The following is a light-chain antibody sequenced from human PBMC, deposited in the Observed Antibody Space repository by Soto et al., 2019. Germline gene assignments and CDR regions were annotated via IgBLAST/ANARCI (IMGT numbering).Light chain of an antibody. V-gene: IGKV3-20*01. CDR1: QSVSSSY. CDR2: GAS. J-gene: IGKJ3*01. Sequence: EIVLTQSPGTLSLSPGERATLSCRASQSVSSSYLGWYQQKPGQAPSLLIYGASTRATGTPDRFSGSGSGTDFTLTISRLEPEDFAVYYCQQYGSSIFRFGPGTKVDIK. CDR3: QQYGSSIFR.